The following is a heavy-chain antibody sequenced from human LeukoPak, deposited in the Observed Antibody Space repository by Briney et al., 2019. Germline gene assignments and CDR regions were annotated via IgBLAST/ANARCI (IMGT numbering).Heavy chain of an antibody. D-gene: IGHD6-13*01. Sequence: GASVKVSCKASGFTFTSRSGVLLVRQARGQRLEWIGWIVVDSDKTNYAENFQERVTITTDMSASTSYTELSSLRSEDTAVYFCAAPYTSSWFDLWGQGTLVTVSS. J-gene: IGHJ5*02. CDR3: AAPYTSSWFDL. CDR2: IVVDSDKT. V-gene: IGHV1-58*01. CDR1: GFTFTSRSG.